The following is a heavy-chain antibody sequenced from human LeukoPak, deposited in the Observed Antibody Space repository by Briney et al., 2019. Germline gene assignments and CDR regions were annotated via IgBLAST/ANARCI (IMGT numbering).Heavy chain of an antibody. CDR3: ARATRPYNWNGKNNWFDP. CDR1: GYTFTDYY. V-gene: IGHV1-2*02. D-gene: IGHD1-20*01. J-gene: IGHJ5*02. CDR2: INPHSGGT. Sequence: GASVKVSCKASGYTFTDYYMHWVRQAPGQGLEWMGWINPHSGGTDHAQKFQGRVTMTRDTSISTAYMELSRLRSDDTAVYYCARATRPYNWNGKNNWFDPWGQGTLVTVSS.